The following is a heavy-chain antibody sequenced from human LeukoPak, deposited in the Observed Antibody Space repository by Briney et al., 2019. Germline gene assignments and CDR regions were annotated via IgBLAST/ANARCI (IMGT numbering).Heavy chain of an antibody. CDR1: GGSISNFY. J-gene: IGHJ4*02. CDR2: IYSSGST. CDR3: ARGHYWNYG. D-gene: IGHD1-7*01. Sequence: SETLSLTFTVSGGSISNFYWNGIPQPAGKGLEWIGHIYSSGSTNYNPSLRSRVTMSVDKSKNQFSLRLSSVTAADTAVYFCARGHYWNYGWGQGTLVTVSS. V-gene: IGHV4-4*07.